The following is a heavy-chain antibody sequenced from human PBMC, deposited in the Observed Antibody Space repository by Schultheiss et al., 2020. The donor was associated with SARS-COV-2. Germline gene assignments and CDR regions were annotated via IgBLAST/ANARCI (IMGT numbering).Heavy chain of an antibody. CDR1: GFTFSSYG. CDR3: ARELRSRCSGGSCHDP. Sequence: GESLKISCAASGFTFSSYGMHWVRQAPGQGLEWMGWINPKNGDTNLVQKFQGRVAMTRATSISTTYMELSSLRSDDTAVYYCARELRSRCSGGSCHDPWGQGTLVTVSS. J-gene: IGHJ5*02. D-gene: IGHD2-15*01. V-gene: IGHV1-2*02. CDR2: INPKNGDT.